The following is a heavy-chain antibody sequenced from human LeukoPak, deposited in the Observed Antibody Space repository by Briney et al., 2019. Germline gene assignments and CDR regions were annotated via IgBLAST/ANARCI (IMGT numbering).Heavy chain of an antibody. Sequence: GGSLRLSCAACGFTFSSYSMNWVRQAPGKGLEWVSSISSSSSYIYYADSVKGRFTISRDNAKNSLYLQMNSLRAEDTAVYYCARAEVGATWDTYAFDIWGQGTMVTVSS. CDR1: GFTFSSYS. CDR3: ARAEVGATWDTYAFDI. J-gene: IGHJ3*02. D-gene: IGHD1-26*01. CDR2: ISSSSSYI. V-gene: IGHV3-21*01.